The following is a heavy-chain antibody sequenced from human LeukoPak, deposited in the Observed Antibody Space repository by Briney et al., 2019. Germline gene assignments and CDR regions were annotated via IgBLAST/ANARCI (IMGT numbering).Heavy chain of an antibody. D-gene: IGHD2-2*01. Sequence: ASVKVSCKASGYTFTGYYLHWVRQAPGHGLEWMGWINPNRGGTNYAQKFQGRVTMTRDTSISTAYMELSRLRSDDTAVYYCAREPSGVVPAADSNYYMDVWGKGATVTVSS. V-gene: IGHV1-2*02. CDR3: AREPSGVVPAADSNYYMDV. CDR2: INPNRGGT. J-gene: IGHJ6*03. CDR1: GYTFTGYY.